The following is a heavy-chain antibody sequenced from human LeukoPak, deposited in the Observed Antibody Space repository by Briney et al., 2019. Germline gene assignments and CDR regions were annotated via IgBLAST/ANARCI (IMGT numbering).Heavy chain of an antibody. CDR1: GGSISSGSYY. V-gene: IGHV4-61*02. CDR3: ARSLVRGVTSIFDY. CDR2: IYTSGST. D-gene: IGHD3-10*01. Sequence: SETLSLTCTVSGGSISSGSYYWSWIRQPAGKGLEWIGRIYTSGSTNYNPSLKSRVTISVDTSKNQFSLKLSSVTAADTAVYYCARSLVRGVTSIFDYWGQGTLVTVSS. J-gene: IGHJ4*02.